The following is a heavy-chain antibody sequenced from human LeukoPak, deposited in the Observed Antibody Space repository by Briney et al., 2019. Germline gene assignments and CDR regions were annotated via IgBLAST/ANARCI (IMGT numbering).Heavy chain of an antibody. CDR3: ARGPYYYDSSGYSYYFDY. J-gene: IGHJ4*02. D-gene: IGHD3-22*01. CDR1: GGSFSGYY. V-gene: IGHV4-34*01. Sequence: SETLSLTCAVYGGSFSGYYWSWIRQPPGKGLEWIGEINHSGSTNYNPSLKSRVTISVDTSKNQFSLKLSSVTAADTAVYYCARGPYYYDSSGYSYYFDYWGQGTLVTVSS. CDR2: INHSGST.